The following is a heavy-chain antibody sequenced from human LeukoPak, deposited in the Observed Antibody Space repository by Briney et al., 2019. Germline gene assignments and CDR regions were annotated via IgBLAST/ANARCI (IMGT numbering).Heavy chain of an antibody. Sequence: SETLSLTCAVYGGSFSGYYRSWIRQPPGKGLEWIGEINHSGSTNYNPSLKSRVTISVDTSKNQFSLKLSSVTAADTAVYYCARRGITMIVVSPLVFDYWGQGTLVTVSS. D-gene: IGHD3-22*01. CDR2: INHSGST. J-gene: IGHJ4*02. CDR1: GGSFSGYY. V-gene: IGHV4-34*01. CDR3: ARRGITMIVVSPLVFDY.